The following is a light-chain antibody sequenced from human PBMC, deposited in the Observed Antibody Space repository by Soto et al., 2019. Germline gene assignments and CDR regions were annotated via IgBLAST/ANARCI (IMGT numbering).Light chain of an antibody. CDR3: QQYKNWPL. CDR2: GAS. J-gene: IGKJ5*01. Sequence: DRVMTQSQDTLSVSTGERATLSCRASQSVNRNLAWYQQKPGQAPRLLIYGASTRATGIPVRFSGSGFGTEFTLTISSLQSEDFAVYYCQQYKNWPLFGQGTRLEIK. V-gene: IGKV3-15*01. CDR1: QSVNRN.